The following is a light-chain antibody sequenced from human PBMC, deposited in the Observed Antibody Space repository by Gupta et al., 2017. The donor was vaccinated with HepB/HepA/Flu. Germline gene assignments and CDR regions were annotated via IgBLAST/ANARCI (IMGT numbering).Light chain of an antibody. Sequence: EIVLTQSPATLSLSPGERATLSCRASQSVSSYLAWYQQKPGQAPRLLIYDASNRATGTPARLSGSGSGTDFTLTISSLEPEDFAVYYCQQRSNWPLLTFGGGTKVEIK. V-gene: IGKV3-11*01. J-gene: IGKJ4*01. CDR2: DAS. CDR3: QQRSNWPLLT. CDR1: QSVSSY.